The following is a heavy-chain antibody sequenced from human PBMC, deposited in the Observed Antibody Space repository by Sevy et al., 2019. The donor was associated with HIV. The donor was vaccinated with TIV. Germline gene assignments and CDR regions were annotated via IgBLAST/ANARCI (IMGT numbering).Heavy chain of an antibody. Sequence: SETLSLTCTVSGGSISSSSFYWGWIRQPPGKGLEWIGSVYYSVRTYFKPSLKSRVTISVDTSKNQFSLRLSSLTAADTALYYCARTYSTSPDTEYYFDYWGQGTLVTVSS. D-gene: IGHD6-6*01. V-gene: IGHV4-39*01. CDR1: GGSISSSSFY. CDR3: ARTYSTSPDTEYYFDY. J-gene: IGHJ4*02. CDR2: VYYSVRT.